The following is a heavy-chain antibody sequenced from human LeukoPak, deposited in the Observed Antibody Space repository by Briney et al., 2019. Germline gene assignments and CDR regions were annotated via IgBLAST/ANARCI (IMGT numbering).Heavy chain of an antibody. V-gene: IGHV3-30-3*01. CDR3: ARRSAAFDY. J-gene: IGHJ4*02. Sequence: GGSLRLSCAVSGFNFSAYAMHWVRQAPGKGLDWVAVISYDGSHKYYADSVRGRFTISRDNSKNTVYLQMNSLRTEDTAVYSCARRSAAFDYWGQGTLVTVSS. CDR2: ISYDGSHK. D-gene: IGHD6-13*01. CDR1: GFNFSAYA.